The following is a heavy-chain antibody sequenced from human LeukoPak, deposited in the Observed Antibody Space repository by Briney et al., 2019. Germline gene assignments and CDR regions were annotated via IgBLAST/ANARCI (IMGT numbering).Heavy chain of an antibody. CDR2: ISPSGGST. V-gene: IGHV1-46*01. D-gene: IGHD1-14*01. Sequence: ASVKVSCKASGYTFTSYYMHWVRQAPGQGLEWMGIISPSGGSTSYAQKFQDRVTMTRDTSTSTVYMELSSLRSEDTAVYYCAREKLSVTTGGFFDYWGQGTLVTVSS. J-gene: IGHJ4*02. CDR1: GYTFTSYY. CDR3: AREKLSVTTGGFFDY.